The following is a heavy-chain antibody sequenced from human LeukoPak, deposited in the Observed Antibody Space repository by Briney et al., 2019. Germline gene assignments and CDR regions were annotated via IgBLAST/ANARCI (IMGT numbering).Heavy chain of an antibody. J-gene: IGHJ4*02. CDR2: IYYSGST. CDR1: GGSISSYY. Sequence: SETLSLTCTVSGGSISSYYWSWIRQPPGKGLEWIGYIYYSGSTNYNPSLKSRVTISVDTSKNQFSLKLSSVTAADTAVYYCASGRYYDSSVPFDYWGQGTLVTVSS. D-gene: IGHD3-22*01. V-gene: IGHV4-59*01. CDR3: ASGRYYDSSVPFDY.